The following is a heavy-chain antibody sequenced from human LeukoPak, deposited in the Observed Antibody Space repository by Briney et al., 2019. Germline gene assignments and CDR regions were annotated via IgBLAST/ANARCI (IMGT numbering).Heavy chain of an antibody. CDR1: GGSISSGDYY. J-gene: IGHJ4*02. Sequence: SETLSLTCTVSGGSISSGDYYWSWIRQPPGKGLEWIGYIYYSGSTYYNPSLKSRVTISVDTSKNQFPLKLSSVTAADTAVYYCARNGGNYDYFDYWGQGTLVTVSS. CDR3: ARNGGNYDYFDY. D-gene: IGHD4-23*01. V-gene: IGHV4-30-4*08. CDR2: IYYSGST.